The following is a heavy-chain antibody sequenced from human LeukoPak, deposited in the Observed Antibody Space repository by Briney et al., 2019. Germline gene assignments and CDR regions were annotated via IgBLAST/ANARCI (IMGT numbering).Heavy chain of an antibody. V-gene: IGHV3-11*04. CDR1: GFTFRDYY. Sequence: GGSLRLSCAASGFTFRDYYMTWVRQAPGKGLDWVSYIGKTGSPIYYADSVKGRFTISRDNAKNSLYLHMNSLRAEDTAVYYCAGMGWATGDWGHYYMDVWGKGTTVTVSS. J-gene: IGHJ6*03. D-gene: IGHD1-1*01. CDR2: IGKTGSPI. CDR3: AGMGWATGDWGHYYMDV.